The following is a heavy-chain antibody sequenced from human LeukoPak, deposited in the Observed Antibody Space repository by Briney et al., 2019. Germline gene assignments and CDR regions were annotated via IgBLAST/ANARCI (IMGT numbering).Heavy chain of an antibody. CDR1: GGSISSHY. CDR3: ARWVAAAASGGYYFDY. D-gene: IGHD6-13*01. V-gene: IGHV4-59*08. J-gene: IGHJ4*02. Sequence: SETLSLTCTVSGGSISSHYWSWIRQPPGKGLEWIGYIYYSGSTNYNPSLKSRVTISVDTSKNQFSLKLSSVTAADTAVYYCARWVAAAASGGYYFDYWGQGTLVTVSS. CDR2: IYYSGST.